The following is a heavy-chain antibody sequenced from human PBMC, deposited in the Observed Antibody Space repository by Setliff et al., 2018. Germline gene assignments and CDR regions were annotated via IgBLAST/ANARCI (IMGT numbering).Heavy chain of an antibody. J-gene: IGHJ1*01. CDR3: ARAAGSLTSDEYFHH. CDR1: GGTFGDYG. Sequence: SVKVSCKASGGTFGDYGTTWVRQAPGQGLEWMGGIILIFDRTKYAQKFQGRVTITADKSTSTAYMELSSLKSEDTAVYYCARAAGSLTSDEYFHHWGQGTLVTVSS. CDR2: IILIFDRT. D-gene: IGHD6-25*01. V-gene: IGHV1-69*06.